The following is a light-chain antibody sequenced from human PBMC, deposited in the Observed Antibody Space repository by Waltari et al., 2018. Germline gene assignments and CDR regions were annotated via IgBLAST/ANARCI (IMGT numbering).Light chain of an antibody. Sequence: QSVLTQPASVSGSPGQSITSSCTGTSTAIGYYNLVPWYQQYPGKAPKVMIYQVNKRPSETSNRFSGSKSGNTASLTISGLQAEDEADYYCCSYADSRTWVFGGGTKLTVL. V-gene: IGLV2-23*02. J-gene: IGLJ3*02. CDR3: CSYADSRTWV. CDR1: STAIGYYNL. CDR2: QVN.